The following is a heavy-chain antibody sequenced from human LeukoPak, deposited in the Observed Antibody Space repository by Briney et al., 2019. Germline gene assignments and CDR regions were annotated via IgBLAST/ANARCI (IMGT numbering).Heavy chain of an antibody. Sequence: PGGSLRLSCAASGFTFSSYGMHWVRQAPGKGLEWVAVISYDGSNKYYADSVKGRFTISRDNSKNTLYLQMNSLRAEDTAVYYCAKDPNHYDSSGCYDYWGQGTLVTVSS. V-gene: IGHV3-30*18. D-gene: IGHD3-22*01. CDR2: ISYDGSNK. CDR3: AKDPNHYDSSGCYDY. J-gene: IGHJ4*02. CDR1: GFTFSSYG.